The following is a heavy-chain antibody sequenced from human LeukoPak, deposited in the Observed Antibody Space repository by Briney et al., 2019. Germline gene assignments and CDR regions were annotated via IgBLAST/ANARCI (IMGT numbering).Heavy chain of an antibody. J-gene: IGHJ4*02. CDR1: GCTFSSYA. V-gene: IGHV3-23*01. D-gene: IGHD3-3*01. CDR2: ISGSGGST. CDR3: AKTYSFGGVVEGSYYFDY. Sequence: GGSLRLSCAASGCTFSSYAMSWVRQAPGKGLEWVSAISGSGGSTYYADSVKGRFTISRDNSKNTLYLQMNSLRAEDTAVYYCAKTYSFGGVVEGSYYFDYWGQGTLVTVSS.